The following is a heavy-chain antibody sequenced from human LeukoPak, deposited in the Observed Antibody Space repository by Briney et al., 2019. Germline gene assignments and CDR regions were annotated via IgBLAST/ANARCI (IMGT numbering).Heavy chain of an antibody. CDR3: TASTGVYYYDSVDI. CDR2: IKSKTDGGTT. V-gene: IGHV3-15*01. CDR1: GFTLSNAW. J-gene: IGHJ3*02. Sequence: GGSLRLSCAASGFTLSNAWMSWVHQAPGKGLEWVGRIKSKTDGGTTDYAAPVKGRFTISRDDSKNTLYLQMNSLKTEDTAVYYCTASTGVYYYDSVDIWGQGTMVTVSS. D-gene: IGHD3-22*01.